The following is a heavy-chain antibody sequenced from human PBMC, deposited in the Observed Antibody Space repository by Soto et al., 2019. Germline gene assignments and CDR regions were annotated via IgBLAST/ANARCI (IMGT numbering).Heavy chain of an antibody. V-gene: IGHV4-39*01. CDR2: IYYSGST. Sequence: PSETLSLTCTVSGGSISSSSYYWGWIRQPPGKGLEWIGSIYYSGSTYYNPSLKSRVTISVDTSKNQFSLKLSSVTAADTAVYYCARSRGQLVKHHFDYWGQGTLVTVSS. J-gene: IGHJ4*02. D-gene: IGHD6-6*01. CDR3: ARSRGQLVKHHFDY. CDR1: GGSISSSSYY.